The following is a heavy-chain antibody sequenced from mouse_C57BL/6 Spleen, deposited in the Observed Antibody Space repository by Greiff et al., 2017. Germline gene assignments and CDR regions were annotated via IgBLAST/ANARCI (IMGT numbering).Heavy chain of an antibody. CDR2: INPGSGGT. CDR1: GYAFTNSL. J-gene: IGHJ4*01. D-gene: IGHD1-1*01. CDR3: ASGERTGDMDD. V-gene: IGHV1-54*01. Sequence: QVQLQQSGAELVRPGASVKVSCTASGYAFTNSLMEWVKQRPGQGLEWIGVINPGSGGTNYNAKFKGKATLTADKSSSTAYLQLSSLTSEDSAVYYCASGERTGDMDDWGQGTSVTVSS.